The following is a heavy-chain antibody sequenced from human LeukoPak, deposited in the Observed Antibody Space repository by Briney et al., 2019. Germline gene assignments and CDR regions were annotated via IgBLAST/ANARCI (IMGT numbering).Heavy chain of an antibody. D-gene: IGHD3-22*01. CDR1: GGSISSIDYY. Sequence: SETLSLTCTVSGGSISSIDYYWGWVRQPPGKGLEWIGTIFYNGATQYNPSLKSRIAIGVDKSMNQFSLKLTSVTAADTAVYFCARETRFDDSSGHTTGYWGQGTLVTVSS. J-gene: IGHJ4*02. CDR2: IFYNGAT. CDR3: ARETRFDDSSGHTTGY. V-gene: IGHV4-39*01.